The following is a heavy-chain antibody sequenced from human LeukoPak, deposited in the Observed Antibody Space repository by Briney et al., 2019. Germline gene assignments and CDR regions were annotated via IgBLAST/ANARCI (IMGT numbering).Heavy chain of an antibody. J-gene: IGHJ4*02. Sequence: SETLSLTCTVSDGSISSSSYYWGWIRQPPGKGLEWIGNIYYSGSTYYNPSLKSLVTISVDTSKNQFSLKLSSVTAADTAVYYCARDQGRWLVRTFDYWGQGTLVTVSS. D-gene: IGHD6-19*01. CDR2: IYYSGST. CDR1: DGSISSSSYY. CDR3: ARDQGRWLVRTFDY. V-gene: IGHV4-39*07.